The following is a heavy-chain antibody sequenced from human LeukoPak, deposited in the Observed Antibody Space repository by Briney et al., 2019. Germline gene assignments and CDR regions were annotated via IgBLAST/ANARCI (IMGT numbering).Heavy chain of an antibody. CDR1: GGSISSGSYY. D-gene: IGHD3-3*01. CDR2: IYTSGST. J-gene: IGHJ4*02. CDR3: ARDGIDFWSGPFDY. V-gene: IGHV4-61*02. Sequence: PSQTLSLTCTVSGGSISSGSYYWSWIRQPAGKGLEWIGRIYTSGSTNYNPSLKSRVTISVDTSKNQFSLKLSPVTAADTAVYYCARDGIDFWSGPFDYWGQGTLVTVSS.